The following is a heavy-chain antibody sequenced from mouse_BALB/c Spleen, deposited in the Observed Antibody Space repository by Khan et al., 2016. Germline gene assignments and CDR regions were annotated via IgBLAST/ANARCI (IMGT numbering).Heavy chain of an antibody. V-gene: IGHV14-3*02. CDR3: ARSERLRWFAY. CDR2: IDPANGNT. D-gene: IGHD1-2*01. J-gene: IGHJ3*01. Sequence: EVELVESGAELVKPGASVKLSCTASGFNIKDTYMHWVKQRPEQGLEWIGRIDPANGNTKYDPKFQGKATITADTSSNTAYLQLSSLTSEDTAVYYCARSERLRWFAYWGQGTLVTVSA. CDR1: GFNIKDTY.